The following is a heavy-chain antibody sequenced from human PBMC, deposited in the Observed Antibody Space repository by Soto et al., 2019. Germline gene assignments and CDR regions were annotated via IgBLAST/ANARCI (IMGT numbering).Heavy chain of an antibody. V-gene: IGHV3-21*01. CDR2: ITSSGSYV. CDR1: GFTFSRNT. CDR3: VKDEGIEAMDV. D-gene: IGHD3-3*02. Sequence: GGSLRLSCVTSGFTFSRNTMNWVRQAPGKGLEWVASITSSGSYVYYADSVKGRFSASRDNAKNSLSLQMDSLRPDDTAIYFCVKDEGIEAMDVWGQGTTVTVSS. J-gene: IGHJ6*02.